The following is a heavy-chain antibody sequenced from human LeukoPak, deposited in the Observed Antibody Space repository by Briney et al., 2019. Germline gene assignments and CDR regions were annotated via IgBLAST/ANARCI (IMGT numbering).Heavy chain of an antibody. CDR1: GYTFTSYA. V-gene: IGHV1-2*02. J-gene: IGHJ2*01. Sequence: ASVKVSCKASGYTFTSYAMNWVRQAPGQGLEWMAWINSNSGGTNYAQKFQGRVTLTRDTSISTAHMELSSLRSDDTAVYFCARGGGEHFDLWGRGTLVTVSS. CDR2: INSNSGGT. D-gene: IGHD1-26*01. CDR3: ARGGGEHFDL.